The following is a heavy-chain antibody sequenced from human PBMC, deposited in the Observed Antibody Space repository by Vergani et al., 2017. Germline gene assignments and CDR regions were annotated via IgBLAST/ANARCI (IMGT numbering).Heavy chain of an antibody. D-gene: IGHD1-26*01. V-gene: IGHV3-66*01. Sequence: EVQLVESGGGLVKPGGSLRLSCAASGFTVSSNYMSWVRQAPGKGLEWVSVIYSGGSTYYADSVKGRFTISRDNSKNTLYIQMNSLRAEDTAVYYCARGGHSGSYRYYFDYWGQGTLVTVSS. J-gene: IGHJ4*02. CDR2: IYSGGST. CDR1: GFTVSSNY. CDR3: ARGGHSGSYRYYFDY.